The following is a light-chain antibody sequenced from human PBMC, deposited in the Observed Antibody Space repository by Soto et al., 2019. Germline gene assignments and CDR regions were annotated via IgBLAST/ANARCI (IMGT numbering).Light chain of an antibody. V-gene: IGLV1-51*01. CDR2: DNN. J-gene: IGLJ3*02. CDR3: GTWDSSLSAGV. CDR1: SSNIGNNY. Sequence: QSVLTQPPSVSAAPGQKVTISCSGSSSNIGNNYVSWYQQLPGTAPKLLIYDNNKGPSGIPDRFSGSKSGTSATLGITGLQTGDEADYYCGTWDSSLSAGVFGGGTKLTVL.